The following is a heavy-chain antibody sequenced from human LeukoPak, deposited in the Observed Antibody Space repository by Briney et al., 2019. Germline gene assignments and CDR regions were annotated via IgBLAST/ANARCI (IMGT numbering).Heavy chain of an antibody. CDR1: GFTFSSYA. CDR2: ISGSGGST. Sequence: QSGGSLRLSCAASGFTFSSYAMSWVRQAPGKGLEWVSAISGSGGSTYYADSVKGRFTISRDNSKNTLYLQMNSLRAEDTAVYYCAKDGHPVGYDSSGYYIHNWFDPWGQGTLVTVSS. CDR3: AKDGHPVGYDSSGYYIHNWFDP. V-gene: IGHV3-23*01. D-gene: IGHD3-22*01. J-gene: IGHJ5*02.